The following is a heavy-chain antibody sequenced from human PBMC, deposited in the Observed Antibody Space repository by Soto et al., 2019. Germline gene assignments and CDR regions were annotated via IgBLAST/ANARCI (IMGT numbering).Heavy chain of an antibody. CDR1: GFTFSSYA. D-gene: IGHD3-22*01. Sequence: GGSLRLSCAASGFTFSSYAMSWVRQAPGKGLEWVSAISGSGGSTYYAYSVKGRFTISRDNSKNTLYLQMNSLRAEDTAVYYCAKDPRGITMIVVVNPVDYWGQGTLVTVSS. CDR2: ISGSGGST. CDR3: AKDPRGITMIVVVNPVDY. J-gene: IGHJ4*02. V-gene: IGHV3-23*01.